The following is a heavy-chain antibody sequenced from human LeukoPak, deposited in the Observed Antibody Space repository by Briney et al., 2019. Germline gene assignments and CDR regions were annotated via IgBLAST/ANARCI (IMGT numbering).Heavy chain of an antibody. CDR2: ISGSGGST. D-gene: IGHD3-22*01. CDR3: AKYRGYYDSSGSTSFDY. Sequence: GGSLRLSCAASGFTFSSYAMSWVRQAPGKGLEWVSAISGSGGSTYYADSVKGRFTISRDNSKNTLYLQMNSLGAEDTAVYYCAKYRGYYDSSGSTSFDYWGQGTLVTVSS. V-gene: IGHV3-23*01. J-gene: IGHJ4*02. CDR1: GFTFSSYA.